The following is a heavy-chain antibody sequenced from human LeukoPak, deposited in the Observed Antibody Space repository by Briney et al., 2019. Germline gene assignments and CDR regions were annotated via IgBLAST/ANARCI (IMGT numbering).Heavy chain of an antibody. D-gene: IGHD6-19*01. CDR2: IYYSGNT. J-gene: IGHJ3*01. Sequence: PSDTLSLTCAVSGYSISSNNWWAWIRQPPGKGLEWIGYIYYSGNTYYNPYNPSLTSRVTMSVDTSKNQFSLKLDSVTEIDTAMYYCARNQAVAANRGASDVWGQGTMVTVSS. V-gene: IGHV4-28*01. CDR3: ARNQAVAANRGASDV. CDR1: GYSISSNNW.